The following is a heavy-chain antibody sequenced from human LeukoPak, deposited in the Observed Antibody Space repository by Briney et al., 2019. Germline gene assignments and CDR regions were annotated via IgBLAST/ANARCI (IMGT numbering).Heavy chain of an antibody. Sequence: SETLSLTCTVSGGSTSNTSYYWGWIRQPPGKGLEWIGSIYYSGSTYYNPSLKSRVTISVDTSKNQFSLKLSSVTAADTAVYYCASPSSYVSPFRSWGRGPLVTVSP. CDR2: IYYSGST. V-gene: IGHV4-39*01. CDR3: ASPSSYVSPFRS. J-gene: IGHJ5*02. CDR1: GGSTSNTSYY. D-gene: IGHD3-10*02.